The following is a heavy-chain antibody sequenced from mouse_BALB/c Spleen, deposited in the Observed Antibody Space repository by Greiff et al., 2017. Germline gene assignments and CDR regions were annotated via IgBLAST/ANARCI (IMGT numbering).Heavy chain of an antibody. CDR2: INPSTGYT. Sequence: QVQLKESGAELAKPGASVKMSCKASGYTFTSYWMHWVKQRPGQGLEWIGYINPSTGYTEYNQKFKDKATLTADKSSSTAYMQLSSLTSEDSAVYYCARCYDGYPYYAMDYWGQGTSVTVSS. J-gene: IGHJ4*01. V-gene: IGHV1-7*01. D-gene: IGHD2-3*01. CDR1: GYTFTSYW. CDR3: ARCYDGYPYYAMDY.